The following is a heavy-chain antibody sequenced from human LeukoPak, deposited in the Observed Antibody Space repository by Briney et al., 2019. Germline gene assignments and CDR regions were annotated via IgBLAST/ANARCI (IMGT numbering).Heavy chain of an antibody. J-gene: IGHJ6*03. Sequence: SETLSLTCTVSGGSISSGSYYWSWIRQPAGKGLEWIGRIYTSGSTNYNPSLKSRVTISVDTSKNQFSLQLNSVTPEDTAVYYCARDRITMVRGVIFLTGYYYYMDVWGKGTTVTISS. CDR2: IYTSGST. CDR3: ARDRITMVRGVIFLTGYYYYMDV. D-gene: IGHD3-10*01. V-gene: IGHV4-61*02. CDR1: GGSISSGSYY.